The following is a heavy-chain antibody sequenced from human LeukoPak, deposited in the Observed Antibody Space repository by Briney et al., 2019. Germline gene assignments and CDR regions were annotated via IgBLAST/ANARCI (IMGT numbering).Heavy chain of an antibody. CDR3: ARVSSEMTTATRRGYYYYYMDV. CDR2: ISSSSSYI. D-gene: IGHD4-17*01. J-gene: IGHJ6*03. CDR1: GFTFSSYS. V-gene: IGHV3-21*01. Sequence: GGSLRLSCAASGFTFSSYSMNWVRQAPGKGLEWVSSISSSSSYIYYADSVKGRFTISRDNAKNSLYLQMNSLRAEDTAVYYCARVSSEMTTATRRGYYYYYMDVWGKGTTVTVSS.